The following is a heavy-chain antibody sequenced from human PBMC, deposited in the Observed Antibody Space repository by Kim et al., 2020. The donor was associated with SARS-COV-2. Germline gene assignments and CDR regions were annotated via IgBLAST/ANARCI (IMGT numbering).Heavy chain of an antibody. CDR1: GFTFSSYA. Sequence: GGSLRLSCAASGFTFSSYAMSWVRQAPGKGLEWVSAISGSGGSTYYADSVKGRFTISRDNSKNTLYLQMNSLRAEDTAVYYCAKDAPLWFREDDDAFDIWGQGTMVTVSS. CDR3: AKDAPLWFREDDDAFDI. CDR2: ISGSGGST. D-gene: IGHD3-10*01. J-gene: IGHJ3*02. V-gene: IGHV3-23*01.